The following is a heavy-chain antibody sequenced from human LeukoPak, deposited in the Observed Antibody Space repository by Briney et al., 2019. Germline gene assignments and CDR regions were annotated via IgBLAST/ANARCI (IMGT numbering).Heavy chain of an antibody. Sequence: PGGSLRLSCAASGFTFSDHYMDWVRQAPGKGLEWVGRTRNKANSYATEYAASVKGRFTISRDDSKNSLYLQMNSLKTEDTAVYFCARADVYYDSSGEFDYWGQGTLVTVSS. CDR3: ARADVYYDSSGEFDY. CDR2: TRNKANSYAT. V-gene: IGHV3-72*01. D-gene: IGHD3-22*01. CDR1: GFTFSDHY. J-gene: IGHJ4*02.